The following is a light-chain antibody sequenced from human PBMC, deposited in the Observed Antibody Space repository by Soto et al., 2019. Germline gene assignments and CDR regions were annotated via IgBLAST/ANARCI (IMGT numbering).Light chain of an antibody. V-gene: IGLV4-69*01. J-gene: IGLJ2*01. Sequence: QLVLTQSPSASASLGASVKLTCTLSSGHSNYAIAWHQQQSEKGPRYLMKLNSDGSHSKGDGIPDRFSGSSSGAERYLTISXXXXXXXADYYCQTWGSGIVVFGGGTKL. CDR2: LNSDGSH. CDR1: SGHSNYA. CDR3: QTWGSGIVV.